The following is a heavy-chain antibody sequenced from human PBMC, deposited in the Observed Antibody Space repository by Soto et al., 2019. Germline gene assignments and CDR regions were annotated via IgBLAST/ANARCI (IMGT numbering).Heavy chain of an antibody. D-gene: IGHD2-15*01. CDR2: ISAYNGNT. Sequence: ASVKVSCKASGYTFTSYGISWVRQAPGQGLEWMGWISAYNGNTNYAQKLQGRVTMTTDTSTSTAYMELRSLRSDETAVFYCARDRNLDIVVVVAATSVLDYWGQGTLVTVSS. CDR1: GYTFTSYG. J-gene: IGHJ4*02. CDR3: ARDRNLDIVVVVAATSVLDY. V-gene: IGHV1-18*01.